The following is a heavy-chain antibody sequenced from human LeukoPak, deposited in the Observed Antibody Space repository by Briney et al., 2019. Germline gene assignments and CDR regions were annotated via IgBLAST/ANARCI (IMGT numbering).Heavy chain of an antibody. CDR2: IYYSGST. J-gene: IGHJ5*02. CDR1: GGSMSNNY. CDR3: ASGPLNWFDP. V-gene: IGHV4-59*01. Sequence: SETLSLTCTVSGGSMSNNYWSWIRQPPGKGLEWIGYIYYSGSTDYNPSLKSRVTISGDTSKNQFSLKLSSVTAADTAVYYCASGPLNWFDPWGQGTLVTVSS.